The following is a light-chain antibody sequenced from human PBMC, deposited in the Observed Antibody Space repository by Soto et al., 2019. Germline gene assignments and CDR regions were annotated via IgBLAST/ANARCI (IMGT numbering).Light chain of an antibody. J-gene: IGKJ1*01. CDR2: SIS. Sequence: DIQMTQSPSSVSGSVGDRVTITCRASQDISNRLAWYQQKPGKALKLLIYSISSLHGGVSSRFSGSRFGTDFTLTISSLQPEDFATYYCQQAKSFPWTFGQGTKVEIK. CDR1: QDISNR. V-gene: IGKV1-12*01. CDR3: QQAKSFPWT.